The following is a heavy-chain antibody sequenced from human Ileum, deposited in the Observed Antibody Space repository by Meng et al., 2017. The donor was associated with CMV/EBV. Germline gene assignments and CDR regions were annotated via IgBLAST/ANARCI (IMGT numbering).Heavy chain of an antibody. CDR3: TRAASYRHDF. Sequence: GGSLRLSCAASGFTFSSYWLHWVRQAPGKGLVWVSRINTDGRTTDYADSVKGRFTISRDNAKSTVYLQMNNLRAEDTAVYYCTRAASYRHDFWGQGTLVTVSS. J-gene: IGHJ4*02. V-gene: IGHV3-74*01. CDR1: GFTFSSYW. CDR2: INTDGRTT. D-gene: IGHD3-16*02.